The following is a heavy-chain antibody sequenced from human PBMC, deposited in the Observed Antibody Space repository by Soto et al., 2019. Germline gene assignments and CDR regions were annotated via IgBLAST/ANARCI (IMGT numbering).Heavy chain of an antibody. D-gene: IGHD2-15*01. CDR3: AKGDCSGGSCISRDY. Sequence: EVQLLESGGGLVQPGGSLRLSCAASGFTFSSYAMSWVRQAPGKGLAWVSAISGSGGSTYYADSVKGRFTISRDNSKNTLYLQMNSLRAEDTTVYYCAKGDCSGGSCISRDYWGQGTLVTVSS. CDR2: ISGSGGST. V-gene: IGHV3-23*01. CDR1: GFTFSSYA. J-gene: IGHJ4*02.